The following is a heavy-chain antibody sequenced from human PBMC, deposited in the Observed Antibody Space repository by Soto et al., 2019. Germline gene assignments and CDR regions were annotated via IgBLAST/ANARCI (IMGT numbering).Heavy chain of an antibody. CDR2: ISYDGSNK. J-gene: IGHJ4*02. Sequence: QVQLVESGGGVVQPGRSLRLSCAASGFTFSSYAMHWVRQAPGKGLEWVAVISYDGSNKYCAGSVKGRFTISRDNSKNTLYLQMNSLRVEDTAVYYCARALGELPNASFDYWGQGTLVSVSS. D-gene: IGHD3-16*01. CDR3: ARALGELPNASFDY. V-gene: IGHV3-30-3*01. CDR1: GFTFSSYA.